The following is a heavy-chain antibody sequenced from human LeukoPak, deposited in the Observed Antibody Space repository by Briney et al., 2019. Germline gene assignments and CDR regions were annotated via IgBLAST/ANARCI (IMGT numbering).Heavy chain of an antibody. J-gene: IGHJ4*02. Sequence: GGSLRLSCAASGFTFNTYGMNWVRQAPGKGLEWMALIRLDGSHEYYADSVKGRFTISRDNSKNTLYLQLNSLRAEDMAVYYCAKDHGSSWSTFDYWGQGTLVTVSS. CDR1: GFTFNTYG. CDR3: AKDHGSSWSTFDY. D-gene: IGHD6-13*01. V-gene: IGHV3-30*02. CDR2: IRLDGSHE.